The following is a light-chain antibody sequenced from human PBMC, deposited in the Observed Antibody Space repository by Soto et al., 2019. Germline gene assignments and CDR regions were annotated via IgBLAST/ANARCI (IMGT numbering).Light chain of an antibody. CDR1: TSNIGSNY. CDR2: RNN. Sequence: SVLTQPPSASGTPGQGVTISCSGSTSNIGSNYVYWYQQLPGTAPKLLIYRNNQRPSGVPDRFSGSKSGTSASLAISGLRSDDEADYFCATWDDSLIGFYVFGTGTKVTVL. V-gene: IGLV1-47*01. CDR3: ATWDDSLIGFYV. J-gene: IGLJ1*01.